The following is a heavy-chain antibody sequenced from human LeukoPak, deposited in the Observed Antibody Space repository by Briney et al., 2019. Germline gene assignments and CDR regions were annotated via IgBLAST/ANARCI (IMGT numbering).Heavy chain of an antibody. CDR1: GFTFSGYW. J-gene: IGHJ4*02. CDR2: IKQDGSEI. CDR3: ARDQTRSGGPPGY. V-gene: IGHV3-7*01. D-gene: IGHD3-10*01. Sequence: PGGSLRLSCAASGFTFSGYWMSWVRQAPGKGPEWVANIKQDGSEIYYVDSVKGRFTISRDNAKNSLFLQMNSLRAEDTAVYYCARDQTRSGGPPGYWGQGTLVTVSS.